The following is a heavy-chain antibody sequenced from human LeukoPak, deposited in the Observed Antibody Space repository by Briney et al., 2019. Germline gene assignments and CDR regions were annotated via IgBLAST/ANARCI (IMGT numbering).Heavy chain of an antibody. J-gene: IGHJ6*03. CDR2: VSGSGGST. D-gene: IGHD3-10*01. CDR3: AKGVNTMVRGVDYYYYYMDV. Sequence: GGSLRLSCATSGFTFSSYGMSWVRQAPGKGLEWVSAVSGSGGSTYYADSVKGRFTISRDNSKNTLYLQMNSLRAEDTAVYYCAKGVNTMVRGVDYYYYYMDVWGKGTTVTISS. V-gene: IGHV3-23*01. CDR1: GFTFSSYG.